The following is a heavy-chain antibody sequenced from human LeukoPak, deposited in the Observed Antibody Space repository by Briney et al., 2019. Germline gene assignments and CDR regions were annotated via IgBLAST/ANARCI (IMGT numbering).Heavy chain of an antibody. CDR3: ARHKRYSYAFYYGMDV. CDR2: ISSSGSTI. CDR1: GFTFSSYE. J-gene: IGHJ6*02. Sequence: GGSLRLSCAASGFTFSSYEMNWVRQAPGKGLEWVSYISSSGSTIYYADSVKGRFTISRDNAKNSLYLQMNSLRAEDTAVYYCARHKRYSYAFYYGMDVWGQGTTVTVSS. V-gene: IGHV3-48*03. D-gene: IGHD5-18*01.